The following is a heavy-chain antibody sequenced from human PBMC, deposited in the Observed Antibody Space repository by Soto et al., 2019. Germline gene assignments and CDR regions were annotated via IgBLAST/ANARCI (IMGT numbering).Heavy chain of an antibody. Sequence: ASVKVSCKASGYTFTTYGISWVRQAPGQGLEWMGWISPYNGTTKYAEKFQGEMTMTTETDTSTAYMDLRSLRSDDTAVYYCERDGERDTGLNFYYYLHGMDAWGQGNRVTVYS. CDR3: ERDGERDTGLNFYYYLHGMDA. J-gene: IGHJ6*02. CDR2: ISPYNGTT. CDR1: GYTFTTYG. V-gene: IGHV1-18*04. D-gene: IGHD1-1*01.